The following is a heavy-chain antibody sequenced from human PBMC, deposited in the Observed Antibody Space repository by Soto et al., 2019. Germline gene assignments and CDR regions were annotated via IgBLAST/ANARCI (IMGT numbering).Heavy chain of an antibody. Sequence: SVKVSCKASGGTFSSYAISWVRQAPGQGLEWMGGIIPIFGTANYAQKFQGRVTITADESTSTAYMELSSLRSEDTAVYYCARHQVTMVRGGSYYYYYYGMDVWGQGTTVTVSS. CDR2: IIPIFGTA. CDR1: GGTFSSYA. D-gene: IGHD3-10*01. J-gene: IGHJ6*02. V-gene: IGHV1-69*13. CDR3: ARHQVTMVRGGSYYYYYYGMDV.